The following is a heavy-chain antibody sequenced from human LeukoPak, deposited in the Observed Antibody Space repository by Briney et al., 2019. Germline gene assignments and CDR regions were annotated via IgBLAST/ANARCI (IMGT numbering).Heavy chain of an antibody. J-gene: IGHJ4*02. D-gene: IGHD3-22*01. CDR1: GFTFSSYA. CDR2: ISGIGGGT. V-gene: IGHV3-23*01. CDR3: GKEYYYDSSGFY. Sequence: PEGSLRLSCAPSGFTFSSYAMSWVRHAPGKGLEWVSAISGIGGGTYYADSVKGRFTLSRDNSKNTLYLQMNRLRAEDTAVYSCGKEYYYDSSGFYWGQGTLVTVSS.